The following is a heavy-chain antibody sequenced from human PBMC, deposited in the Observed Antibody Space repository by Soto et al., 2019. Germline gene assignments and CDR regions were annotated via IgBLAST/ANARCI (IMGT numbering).Heavy chain of an antibody. CDR2: ISYDGSNK. CDR1: GFTFSSYG. D-gene: IGHD3-10*01. J-gene: IGHJ4*02. Sequence: QVQLVESGGGVVQPGRSLRLSCAASGFTFSSYGMHWVRQAPGKGLEWVAVISYDGSNKYYADSVKGRFTISRDNSKNTLYLQMNSLRAEDTAVYYCAKESYDMYYFDYWGQGTLVTVSS. V-gene: IGHV3-30*18. CDR3: AKESYDMYYFDY.